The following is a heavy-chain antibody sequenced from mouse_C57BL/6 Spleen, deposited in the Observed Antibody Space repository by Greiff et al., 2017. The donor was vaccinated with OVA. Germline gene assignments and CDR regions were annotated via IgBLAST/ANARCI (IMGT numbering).Heavy chain of an antibody. CDR3: ARYYYGSSYWYFDV. V-gene: IGHV1-22*01. Sequence: VQLKQSGPELVKPGASVKMSCKASGYTFTDYNMHWVKQSHGKSLEWIGYINPNNGGTSYTQKFKGKATLTVNKSSSTAYMELRSLTSEDSAVYYCARYYYGSSYWYFDVWGTGTTVTVSS. D-gene: IGHD1-1*01. CDR1: GYTFTDYN. CDR2: INPNNGGT. J-gene: IGHJ1*03.